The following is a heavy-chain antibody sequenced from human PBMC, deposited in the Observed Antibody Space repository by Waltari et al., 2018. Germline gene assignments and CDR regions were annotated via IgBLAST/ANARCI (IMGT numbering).Heavy chain of an antibody. D-gene: IGHD3-16*01. Sequence: QVQLVESGGGVVQPGRSLRLSCAASGFTFSSYAMHWVRQAPGKGLEWVAVISYDGSNKYYADSVKGRFTISRDNSKNTLYLQMNSLRAEDTAVYYCAREGFSWPMITFGGVGYFDYWGQGTLVTVSS. J-gene: IGHJ4*02. V-gene: IGHV3-30-3*01. CDR1: GFTFSSYA. CDR3: AREGFSWPMITFGGVGYFDY. CDR2: ISYDGSNK.